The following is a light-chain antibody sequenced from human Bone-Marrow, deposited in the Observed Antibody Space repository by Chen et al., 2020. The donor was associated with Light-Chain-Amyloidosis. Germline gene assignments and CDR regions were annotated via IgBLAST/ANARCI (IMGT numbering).Light chain of an antibody. CDR1: NIGSTS. CDR2: DDS. Sequence: SYVLTQPSSVSVSPGQTATIACGGNNIGSTSVHWYQQTPGQAPLLVVYDDSDRPSGIPARVSGSNSGNTDTLTSSRVEAGDEANYYCQVWDRSSDRPVFGGGTKLTVL. CDR3: QVWDRSSDRPV. J-gene: IGLJ3*02. V-gene: IGLV3-21*02.